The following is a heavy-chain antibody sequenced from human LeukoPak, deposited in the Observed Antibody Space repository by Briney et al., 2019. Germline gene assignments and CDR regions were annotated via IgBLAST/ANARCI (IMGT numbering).Heavy chain of an antibody. Sequence: SQTLSLTCAVSGGSISSGGYSWSWIRQPPGKGLEWIGYIYHSGSTYYNPSLKSRVTISVDRSNNQFSLKLSSVTVADTAVYYCARQAPQYYYYYGMDVWGQGTTVTVS. V-gene: IGHV4-30-2*01. CDR1: GGSISSGGYS. CDR2: IYHSGST. CDR3: ARQAPQYYYYYGMDV. J-gene: IGHJ6*02.